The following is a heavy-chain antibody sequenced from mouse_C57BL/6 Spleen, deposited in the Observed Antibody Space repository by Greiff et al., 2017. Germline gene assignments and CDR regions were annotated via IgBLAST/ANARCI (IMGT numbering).Heavy chain of an antibody. V-gene: IGHV3-6*01. CDR2: ISYDGSN. CDR1: GYSITSGYY. CDR3: ARDTVGATRYFDV. J-gene: IGHJ1*03. D-gene: IGHD1-1*01. Sequence: EVQLVESGPGLVKPSQSLSLTCSVTGYSITSGYYWNWLRQFPGNKLEWMGYISYDGSNNYNPSLKNRISITRDTSKTQFFLELNSVTTEDTATYYCARDTVGATRYFDVWRTGTTVTVSS.